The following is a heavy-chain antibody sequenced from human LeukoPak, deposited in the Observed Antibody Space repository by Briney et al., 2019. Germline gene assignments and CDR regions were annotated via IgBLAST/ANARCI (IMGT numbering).Heavy chain of an antibody. D-gene: IGHD3-9*01. Sequence: GRSLRLSCAASGFTFSSYAMHWVRQAPGKGLEWVAVISYDGSNKYYADSVKGRFTISRDNSKNTLYRQGNSLRADYTAVYYCARSSPGMRYFDWFAADYWRQGTLVTVSS. CDR3: ARSSPGMRYFDWFAADY. J-gene: IGHJ4*02. CDR1: GFTFSSYA. CDR2: ISYDGSNK. V-gene: IGHV3-30-3*01.